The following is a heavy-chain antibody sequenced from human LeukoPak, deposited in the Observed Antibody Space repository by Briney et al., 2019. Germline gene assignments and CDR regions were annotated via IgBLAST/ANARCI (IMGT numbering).Heavy chain of an antibody. V-gene: IGHV3-30*04. Sequence: GGSLRLSCAASGFTFSSSAMSWVRQVPGKGLEWVAVISYDGSNKYYADSVKGRFTISRDNSKNTLYLQMSSLRAEDTAVYYCAREAYYYDSSGYYYPLDYWGQGTLVTVSS. D-gene: IGHD3-22*01. CDR3: AREAYYYDSSGYYYPLDY. CDR1: GFTFSSSA. J-gene: IGHJ4*02. CDR2: ISYDGSNK.